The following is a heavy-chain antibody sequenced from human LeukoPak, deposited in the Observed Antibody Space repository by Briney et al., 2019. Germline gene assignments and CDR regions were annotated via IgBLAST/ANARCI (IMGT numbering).Heavy chain of an antibody. CDR3: ARQSRIAAAGTGGDY. Sequence: PGGSLRLSCAASGFTFSSYSMNWVRQAPGKGLEWVSSISSSSSYIYYADSVKGRFTISRDNAKNSLYLQMNSLRAEDTAVYYCARQSRIAAAGTGGDYWGQGTLVTVSS. V-gene: IGHV3-21*01. J-gene: IGHJ4*02. CDR1: GFTFSSYS. D-gene: IGHD6-13*01. CDR2: ISSSSSYI.